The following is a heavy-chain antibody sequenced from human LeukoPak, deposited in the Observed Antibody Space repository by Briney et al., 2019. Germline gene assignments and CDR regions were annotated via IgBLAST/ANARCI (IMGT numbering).Heavy chain of an antibody. J-gene: IGHJ3*02. CDR2: IYHSGST. CDR1: GYSISSGYY. D-gene: IGHD6-6*01. V-gene: IGHV4-38-2*02. Sequence: SETLSLTCTVSGYSISSGYYWGWIRQPPGKGLAWIGSIYHSGSTYYNPSLKSRVTISVDTSKNQFSLKLSSVTAADTAVYYCARSSSYRAFDIWGQGTMVTVSS. CDR3: ARSSSYRAFDI.